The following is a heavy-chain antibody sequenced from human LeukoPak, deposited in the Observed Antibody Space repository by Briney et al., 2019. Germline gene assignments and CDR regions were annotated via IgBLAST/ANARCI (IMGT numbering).Heavy chain of an antibody. V-gene: IGHV3-23*01. J-gene: IGHJ4*02. D-gene: IGHD3-9*01. CDR3: ATDQRYDILTAYEY. Sequence: PGGSLRLSCAASGFTFSSYAISWVRQAPGRGLEWVSTISVSGGGTYYADSVKGRFTISRDNSKNTLYLQMNSLRAEDTAVYYCATDQRYDILTAYEYWGQGALVTVSS. CDR2: ISVSGGGT. CDR1: GFTFSSYA.